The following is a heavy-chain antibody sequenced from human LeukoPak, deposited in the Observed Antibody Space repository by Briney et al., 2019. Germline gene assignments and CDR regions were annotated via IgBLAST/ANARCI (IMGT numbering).Heavy chain of an antibody. D-gene: IGHD1-26*01. Sequence: GGSLRLSCAASGFTFSSYGMHWVRQAPGKGLEWVAVIWYDGSNKYYADSVKGRFTISRDNSKNTLYLQMNSLRAEDTAVYYCARGDGKTPYYFDYWGQGTLVTVSS. CDR1: GFTFSSYG. V-gene: IGHV3-33*01. J-gene: IGHJ4*02. CDR2: IWYDGSNK. CDR3: ARGDGKTPYYFDY.